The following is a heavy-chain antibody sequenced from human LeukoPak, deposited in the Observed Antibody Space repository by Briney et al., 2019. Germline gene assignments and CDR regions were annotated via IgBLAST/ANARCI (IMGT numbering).Heavy chain of an antibody. CDR2: IYYSGST. V-gene: IGHV4-39*07. CDR3: ARDGYYDSSGYYFGY. D-gene: IGHD3-22*01. CDR1: GGSISSSSYY. Sequence: SETLSLTCTVSGGSISSSSYYWGWIRQPPGKGLEWIGSIYYSGSTYYNPSLKSRVTISVDTSKNQFSLKLSSVTAADTAVYYCARDGYYDSSGYYFGYWGQGTLVSVSS. J-gene: IGHJ4*02.